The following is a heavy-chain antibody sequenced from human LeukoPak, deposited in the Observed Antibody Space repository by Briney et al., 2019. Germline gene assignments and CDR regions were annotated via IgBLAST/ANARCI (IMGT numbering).Heavy chain of an antibody. Sequence: PSETLSLTCTVSGGSISSYYWSWIRQPPGKGLEWIGYIYYSGSTNYNPSLKSRVTISVDTSKNQFSLKLSSVTAADTAVYYCARHGPSGNSDYYGLDVWGRGTTVTVSS. D-gene: IGHD4-23*01. CDR2: IYYSGST. V-gene: IGHV4-59*08. CDR3: ARHGPSGNSDYYGLDV. CDR1: GGSISSYY. J-gene: IGHJ6*02.